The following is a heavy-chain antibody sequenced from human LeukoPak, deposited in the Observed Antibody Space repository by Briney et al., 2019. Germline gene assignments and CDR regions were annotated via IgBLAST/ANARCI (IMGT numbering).Heavy chain of an antibody. Sequence: PSETLPLTCTVSGGSISSGGYSWSWIRQPPGKGLEWIGYIYHSGSTYYNPSLKSRVTISVDRSKNQFSLKLSSVTAADTAVYYCAGTGCSSTSCYNHAFDIWGQGTMVTVSS. V-gene: IGHV4-30-2*01. CDR2: IYHSGST. D-gene: IGHD2-2*02. J-gene: IGHJ3*02. CDR3: AGTGCSSTSCYNHAFDI. CDR1: GGSISSGGYS.